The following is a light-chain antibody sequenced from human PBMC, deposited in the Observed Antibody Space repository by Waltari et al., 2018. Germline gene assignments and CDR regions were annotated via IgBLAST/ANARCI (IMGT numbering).Light chain of an antibody. Sequence: EIVLTQSPATLSLSPGERATLSYRASQSVDNYVAWYQLKPGQAPRLVIRDASNRASGIPARFSGSGAGTDFTLTITSLEPEDFAVYYCQQRSHWPTFGGGTKVEIK. V-gene: IGKV3-11*01. CDR1: QSVDNY. CDR2: DAS. J-gene: IGKJ4*01. CDR3: QQRSHWPT.